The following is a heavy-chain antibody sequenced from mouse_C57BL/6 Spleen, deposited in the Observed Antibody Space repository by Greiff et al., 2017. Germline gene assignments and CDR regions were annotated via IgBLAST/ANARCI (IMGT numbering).Heavy chain of an antibody. J-gene: IGHJ4*01. Sequence: QVQLQQSGPGILQPSQTLSLTCSFSGFSLSTFGMGVGWIRQPSGKGLEWLAHIWWDDDKYYNPALKSRLTSSKDTSKNQVFLKIANVDTADTATYYCARIEDYYGSSLYYAMDYWGQGTSVTVSS. CDR3: ARIEDYYGSSLYYAMDY. V-gene: IGHV8-8*01. CDR1: GFSLSTFGMG. D-gene: IGHD1-1*01. CDR2: IWWDDDK.